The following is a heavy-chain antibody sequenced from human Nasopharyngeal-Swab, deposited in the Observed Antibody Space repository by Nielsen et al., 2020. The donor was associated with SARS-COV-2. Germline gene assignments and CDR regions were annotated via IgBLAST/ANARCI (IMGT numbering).Heavy chain of an antibody. CDR3: ARVSQTTVTTVWGFYYYYMDV. CDR2: IYSGGST. CDR1: GFTVSSHY. J-gene: IGHJ6*03. V-gene: IGHV3-53*04. Sequence: GESLKISCAASGFTVSSHYMSWVRQAPGKGLEWVSVIYSGGSTYYADSVKGRFTISRHNSKNTLYLQMNSLRAEDTAVYYCARVSQTTVTTVWGFYYYYMDVWGKGTTVTVSS. D-gene: IGHD4-11*01.